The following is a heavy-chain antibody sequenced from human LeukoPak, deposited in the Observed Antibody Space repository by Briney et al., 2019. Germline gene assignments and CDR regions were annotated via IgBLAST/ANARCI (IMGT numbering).Heavy chain of an antibody. J-gene: IGHJ5*02. D-gene: IGHD2-2*01. CDR3: ARDGHSPWTMVVVPAAANWFDP. Sequence: PGGSLRLSCAASGFTSSSYAMHWVRQAPGKGLEWVAVISYDGSNKYYADSVKGRFTISRDNSKNTLYLQMNSLRAEDTAVYYCARDGHSPWTMVVVPAAANWFDPWGQGTLVTVSS. CDR2: ISYDGSNK. CDR1: GFTSSSYA. V-gene: IGHV3-30-3*01.